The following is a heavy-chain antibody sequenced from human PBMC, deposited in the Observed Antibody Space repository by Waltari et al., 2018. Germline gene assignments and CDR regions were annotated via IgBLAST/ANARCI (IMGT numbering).Heavy chain of an antibody. D-gene: IGHD6-13*01. CDR2: IYYSGST. V-gene: IGHV4-59*11. CDR3: ARVAAAGTLYYYYGMDV. Sequence: QVQLQESGPGLVKPSETLSLTCTVSGGSISSHYWSWIRQPPGKGLEWIGYIYYSGSTNYNPSLKSRVTISVDTSKNQFSLKLSSVTAADTAVYYCARVAAAGTLYYYYGMDVWGQGTTVTVSS. CDR1: GGSISSHY. J-gene: IGHJ6*02.